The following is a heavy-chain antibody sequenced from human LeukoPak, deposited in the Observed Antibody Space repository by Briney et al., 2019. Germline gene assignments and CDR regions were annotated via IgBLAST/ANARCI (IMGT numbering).Heavy chain of an antibody. CDR2: IYHSGST. CDR3: AKQTVDFWSAQGRFDP. D-gene: IGHD3-3*01. J-gene: IGHJ5*02. V-gene: IGHV4-38-2*01. CDR1: GYSISSGYY. Sequence: KPSETLSLTCAVSGYSISSGYYWGWIRQPPGKGLEWIGSIYHSGSTYYNPSLKSRVTISVDTSKNQFSLKLSSVTAADTAVYYCAKQTVDFWSAQGRFDPWGQGTLVTVSS.